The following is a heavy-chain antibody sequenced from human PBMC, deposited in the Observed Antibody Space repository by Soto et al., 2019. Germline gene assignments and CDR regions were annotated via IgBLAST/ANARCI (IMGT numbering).Heavy chain of an antibody. J-gene: IGHJ4*02. V-gene: IGHV1-2*02. Sequence: ASVKVSCKASGYTFTDYYMHWVRQAPGQWLEWMGWINPNSGATSYAQRFQGRVTMTRDTSISTAYMELSRLTSDDTAVYYCAREGGDIVQMVYALPWYWGQGTLVTVSS. CDR3: AREGGDIVQMVYALPWY. D-gene: IGHD2-8*01. CDR1: GYTFTDYY. CDR2: INPNSGAT.